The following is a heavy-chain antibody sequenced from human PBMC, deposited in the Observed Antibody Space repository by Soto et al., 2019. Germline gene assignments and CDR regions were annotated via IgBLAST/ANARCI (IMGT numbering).Heavy chain of an antibody. CDR1: GGTFSSYT. J-gene: IGHJ3*02. CDR2: IIPILGIA. D-gene: IGHD2-21*02. CDR3: ARRLVVTANAFDI. V-gene: IGHV1-69*02. Sequence: QVQLVQSGAEVKKPGSSVKVSCKASGGTFSSYTISWVRQAPGQGLEWMGRIIPILGIATYAQKFQGRVTITADKPTSTAYMELSSLRSEDTAVYYCARRLVVTANAFDIWGQGTMVTVSS.